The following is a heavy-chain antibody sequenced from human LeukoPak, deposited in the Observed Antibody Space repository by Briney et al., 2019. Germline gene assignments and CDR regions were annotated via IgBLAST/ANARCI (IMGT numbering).Heavy chain of an antibody. J-gene: IGHJ6*02. CDR3: AKGGEYSSSWYYYGMDV. CDR1: GFTFSSYA. Sequence: GGSLRLSCAASGFTFSSYAMSWVRQAPGKGLEWVSAISGSGGSTYYADSVKGRFTISRDNSKNTLYLQMNSPRAEDTAVYYCAKGGEYSSSWYYYGMDVWGQGTTVTVSS. CDR2: ISGSGGST. D-gene: IGHD6-13*01. V-gene: IGHV3-23*01.